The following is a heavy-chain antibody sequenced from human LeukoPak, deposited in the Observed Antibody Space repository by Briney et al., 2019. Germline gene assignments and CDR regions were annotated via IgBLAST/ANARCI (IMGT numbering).Heavy chain of an antibody. V-gene: IGHV3-23*01. Sequence: PGGSLRFSCAAPGFTFSGYAWSWLRQAPGKGLKGGPAISGSGGSRYYADSVKGRFTISRDNSKNTLYLQMNSLRAEDTAVYYCAARMGNNWNTLDYWGQGTLVTVSS. CDR1: GFTFSGYA. CDR2: ISGSGGSR. J-gene: IGHJ4*02. CDR3: AARMGNNWNTLDY. D-gene: IGHD1-20*01.